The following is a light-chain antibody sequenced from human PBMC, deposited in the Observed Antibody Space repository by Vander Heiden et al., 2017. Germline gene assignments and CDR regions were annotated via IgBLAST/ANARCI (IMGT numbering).Light chain of an antibody. J-gene: IGKJ1*01. CDR2: KVS. CDR1: QRLGDSDGNIY. CDR3: MQATHWLWT. V-gene: IGKV2-30*01. Sequence: DVVMTQSPLSLPFTLGQPASISCRASQRLGDSDGNIYVHWYQQRRGQSPRRLIYKVSHRDSGVPDRFSGSGSDTDFTLKISRVEAEDVGIYYCMQATHWLWTFGQGTKLEIK.